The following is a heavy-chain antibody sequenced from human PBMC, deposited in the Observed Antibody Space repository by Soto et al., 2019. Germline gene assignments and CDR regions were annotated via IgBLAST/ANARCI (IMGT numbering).Heavy chain of an antibody. CDR1: GYTFTSYA. V-gene: IGHV1-3*01. J-gene: IGHJ6*03. D-gene: IGHD2-2*01. CDR3: ARGQVVPAAMHNYYYYMDV. Sequence: QVQLVQSGAEVKKPGASVKVSCKASGYTFTSYAMHWVRQASGQRLEWMGWINAGNGNTKYSQKFQGRVTLTRDTSASTDYMELSSLRSEDTAVYYCARGQVVPAAMHNYYYYMDVWGKGTTVTVSS. CDR2: INAGNGNT.